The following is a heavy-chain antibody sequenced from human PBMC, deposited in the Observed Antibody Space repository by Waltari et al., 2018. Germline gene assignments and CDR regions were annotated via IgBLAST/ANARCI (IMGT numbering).Heavy chain of an antibody. CDR1: GFTFSSYA. V-gene: IGHV3-23*01. J-gene: IGHJ4*02. CDR2: ISGSGGST. D-gene: IGHD2-15*01. Sequence: EVQLLESGGGLVQPGGSLRLSCAASGFTFSSYAMSWVRQAPGKGLEWVSAISGSGGSTYYADSVKGRFTISRDKSKNTLYLQMNSLRAEDTAVYYCAKTGVDYGGNIDYWGQGTLVTVSS. CDR3: AKTGVDYGGNIDY.